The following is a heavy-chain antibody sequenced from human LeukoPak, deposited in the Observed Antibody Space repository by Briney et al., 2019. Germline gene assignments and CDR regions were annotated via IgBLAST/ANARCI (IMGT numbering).Heavy chain of an antibody. V-gene: IGHV4-30-2*02. J-gene: IGHJ4*02. Sequence: SETLSLTCAVSGGSISSGGYSWSWIRQPPGKGLEWIGYIYHSGSTYYNPSLKSRVTISGDTSKNQFSLKLSSATAADTAVYYCAKAGKFGESSLLEFWGQGTLVTVSS. D-gene: IGHD3-10*01. CDR3: AKAGKFGESSLLEF. CDR2: IYHSGST. CDR1: GGSISSGGYS.